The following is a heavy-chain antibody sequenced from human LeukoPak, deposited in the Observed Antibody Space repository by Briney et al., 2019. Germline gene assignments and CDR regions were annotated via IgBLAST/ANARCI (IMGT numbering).Heavy chain of an antibody. CDR2: IYTSGST. V-gene: IGHV4-4*07. J-gene: IGHJ3*02. Sequence: PSETLSLTCTVSGGSISIYYWSWIRQPAGKGLEWIGRIYTSGSTNYNPSLKSRVTMSVDTSKNQFSLKLSSVTAADTAVYYCARDSSVVTTYDAFDIWGQGTMVTVSS. CDR3: ARDSSVVTTYDAFDI. D-gene: IGHD2-21*02. CDR1: GGSISIYY.